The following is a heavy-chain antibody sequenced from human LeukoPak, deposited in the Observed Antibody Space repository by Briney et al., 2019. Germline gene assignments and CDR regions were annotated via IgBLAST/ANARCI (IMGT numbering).Heavy chain of an antibody. D-gene: IGHD4-17*01. CDR2: IYSGGTT. V-gene: IGHV3-53*01. CDR1: GFTVSSNY. J-gene: IGHJ4*02. CDR3: ARDHPLGAYFDY. Sequence: GGSLRLSCAASGFTVSSNYMGWVRQAPGKGLEWVSVIYSGGTTYYADSVKGRFTIPRDNSKNTLYLQMSSLRAEDTAVYYCARDHPLGAYFDYWGQGTLVTVSS.